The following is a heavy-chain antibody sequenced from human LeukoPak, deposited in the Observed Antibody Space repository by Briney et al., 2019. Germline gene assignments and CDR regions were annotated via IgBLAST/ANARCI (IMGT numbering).Heavy chain of an antibody. V-gene: IGHV3-49*04. CDR1: GFTFGDYA. CDR3: TRAMGCSGGSCYRDPVKYYFDY. CDR2: IRSKAYGGTT. Sequence: GGSLRLSCTASGFTFGDYAMSRVRQAPGKGREWVGFIRSKAYGGTTEYAASVKGRFTISRDDSKSIAYLQMNSLKTEDTAVYYCTRAMGCSGGSCYRDPVKYYFDYWGQGTLVTVSS. J-gene: IGHJ4*02. D-gene: IGHD2-15*01.